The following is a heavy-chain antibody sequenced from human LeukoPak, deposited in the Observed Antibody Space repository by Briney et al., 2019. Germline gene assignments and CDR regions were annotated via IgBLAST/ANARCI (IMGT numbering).Heavy chain of an antibody. V-gene: IGHV4-4*07. CDR1: GASIASFY. J-gene: IGHJ3*02. Sequence: SQTLSLTCTVSGASIASFYWSWMRQPAGKGLEWIGRLYSSGSTNYNPSLRSRVTMSGATSTNQFSLKLSSVTAADTAVYYCARTAGVDAFDIWGQGTMVIVSS. CDR3: ARTAGVDAFDI. CDR2: LYSSGST.